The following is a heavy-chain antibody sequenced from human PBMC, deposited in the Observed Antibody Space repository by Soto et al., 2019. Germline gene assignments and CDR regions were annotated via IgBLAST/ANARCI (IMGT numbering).Heavy chain of an antibody. CDR1: GGSISSYY. CDR2: IYYSGST. CDR3: ARQYFDKFGGDAFDI. D-gene: IGHD3-10*01. Sequence: SETLSLTCTVSGGSISSYYWSWIRQPPGKGLEWIGYIYYSGSTNYNPSLKSRVTISVDTSKNQFSLKLSSVTAADTAVYYCARQYFDKFGGDAFDIWGQGTMVTVSS. J-gene: IGHJ3*02. V-gene: IGHV4-59*01.